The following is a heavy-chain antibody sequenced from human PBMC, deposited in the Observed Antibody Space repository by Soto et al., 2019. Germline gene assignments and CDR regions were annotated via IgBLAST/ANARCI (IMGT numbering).Heavy chain of an antibody. D-gene: IGHD2-2*01. V-gene: IGHV1-2*02. CDR2: INPNSGDT. CDR1: GYTCTAYY. CDR3: ARDRPCSSASCPSAY. Sequence: QVQLVQAGAEVKKPGASVKVSCKASGYTCTAYYIHWVRQAPGQGLEWMGWINPNSGDTNYAQKFQGRVTMTSDTSISTAYMELSRLRSDDTAMFYCARDRPCSSASCPSAYWGQGTLVTVSS. J-gene: IGHJ4*02.